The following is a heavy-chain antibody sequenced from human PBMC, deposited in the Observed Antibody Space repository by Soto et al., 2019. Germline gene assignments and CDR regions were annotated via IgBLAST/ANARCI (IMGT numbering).Heavy chain of an antibody. D-gene: IGHD2-15*01. Sequence: QVQLVESGGGVVQPGGSLRLSCAASGFTFSNYGMHWVRQAPGKGQESVAVIWYDGTNKYYADSVKGRFTISRDNSKNTMYLQVNSLRAEDTAVYYCARDYSRYYGMDVWGQGTTVTVSS. V-gene: IGHV3-33*01. CDR1: GFTFSNYG. CDR3: ARDYSRYYGMDV. CDR2: IWYDGTNK. J-gene: IGHJ6*02.